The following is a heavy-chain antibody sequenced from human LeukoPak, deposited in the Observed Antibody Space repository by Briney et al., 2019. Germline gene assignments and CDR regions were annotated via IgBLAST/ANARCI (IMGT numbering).Heavy chain of an antibody. CDR3: ARSKLGGSGYYPHAY. V-gene: IGHV1-2*02. Sequence: ASVKVSCKASGYTFANYGISWVRQAPGQGLEWMGWINPNSGGTNYAQKFQGRVTMTRDTSISTAYMELSRLRSDDTAVYYCARSKLGGSGYYPHAYWGQGTLVTVSS. CDR1: GYTFANYG. D-gene: IGHD3-22*01. J-gene: IGHJ4*02. CDR2: INPNSGGT.